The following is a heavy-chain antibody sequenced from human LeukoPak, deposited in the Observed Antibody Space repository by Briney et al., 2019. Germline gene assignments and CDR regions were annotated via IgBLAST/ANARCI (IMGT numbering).Heavy chain of an antibody. CDR1: GGSVSSGSYY. D-gene: IGHD1-26*01. CDR3: ARDRGVGATGSIDY. Sequence: PSETLSLTCTVSGGSVSSGSYYWSWIRQPPGKGLEWIGYIYYSGSTNYNPSLKSRVTISVDTSKNQFSLKLSSVTAADTAVYYCARDRGVGATGSIDYWGQGTLVTVSS. V-gene: IGHV4-61*01. J-gene: IGHJ4*02. CDR2: IYYSGST.